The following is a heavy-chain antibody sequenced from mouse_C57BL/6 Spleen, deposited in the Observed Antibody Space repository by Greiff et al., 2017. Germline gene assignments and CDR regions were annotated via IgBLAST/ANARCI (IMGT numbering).Heavy chain of an antibody. J-gene: IGHJ2*01. CDR3: TRGRGYGNYDY. V-gene: IGHV5-9-1*02. CDR2: ISSGGDYI. CDR1: GFTFSSYA. Sequence: EVKLVESGEGLVKPGGSLKLSCAASGFTFSSYAMSWVRQTPEKRLEWVAYISSGGDYIYYADTVKGRFTISRDNARNTLYLQMSSLTSEDTAMYYCTRGRGYGNYDYWGQGTTLTVSS. D-gene: IGHD2-1*01.